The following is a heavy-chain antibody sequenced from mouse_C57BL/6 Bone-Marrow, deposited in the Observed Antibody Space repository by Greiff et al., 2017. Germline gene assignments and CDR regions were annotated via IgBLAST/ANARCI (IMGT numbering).Heavy chain of an antibody. D-gene: IGHD1-1*01. CDR3: ARNSGSSYVHFYYAMDY. CDR2: IWSGGST. CDR1: GFSLTSYG. Sequence: VQLQQSGPGLVQPSQSLSITCTVSGFSLTSYGVHWVRQSPGKGLEWLGVIWSGGSTDSNAAFISRLSISKDNSKSQVFFKMNSLQANDTAIYYCARNSGSSYVHFYYAMDYWGQGTSVTVSS. J-gene: IGHJ4*01. V-gene: IGHV2-2*02.